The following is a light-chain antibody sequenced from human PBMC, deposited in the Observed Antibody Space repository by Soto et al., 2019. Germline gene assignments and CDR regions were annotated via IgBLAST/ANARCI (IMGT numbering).Light chain of an antibody. V-gene: IGLV2-14*01. J-gene: IGLJ3*02. CDR2: EVT. CDR1: SNDVGAYNY. Sequence: QSVLTQPASVSGSPGQSITISCTGTSNDVGAYNYVSWYQQHPGKAPKVMIYEVTNRPSGVSNRFSASKSGNTASLTISGLQTEDEAEYYCSSYTSSFSWVFGGGTKLTVL. CDR3: SSYTSSFSWV.